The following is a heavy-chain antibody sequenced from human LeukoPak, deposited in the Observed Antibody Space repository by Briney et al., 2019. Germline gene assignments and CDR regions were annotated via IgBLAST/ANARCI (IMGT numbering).Heavy chain of an antibody. V-gene: IGHV1-69*06. D-gene: IGHD2-15*01. CDR2: IIPIFGTA. CDR1: GGTFSSYA. Sequence: ASVKVSCKASGGTFSSYAISWVRQAPGQGLEWMRRIIPIFGTANYAQKFQGRVTITADKSTSTAYMELSSLRSEDTAVYYCARGGVVVSRAFDIWGQGTMVTVSS. J-gene: IGHJ3*02. CDR3: ARGGVVVSRAFDI.